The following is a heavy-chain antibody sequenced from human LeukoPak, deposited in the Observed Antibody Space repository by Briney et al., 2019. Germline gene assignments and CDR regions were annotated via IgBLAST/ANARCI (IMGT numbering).Heavy chain of an antibody. V-gene: IGHV3-33*06. CDR2: IWYDGSNK. D-gene: IGHD6-19*01. Sequence: PGGSLRLSCAASGFTFSSYGMHWVRQAPGKGLEWVAVIWYDGSNKYYADSVKGRFTISRDNSKNTLYLQMNSLRAEDTAVYYCAKYRSSGWYYFDYWGQGTLVTVSS. J-gene: IGHJ4*02. CDR3: AKYRSSGWYYFDY. CDR1: GFTFSSYG.